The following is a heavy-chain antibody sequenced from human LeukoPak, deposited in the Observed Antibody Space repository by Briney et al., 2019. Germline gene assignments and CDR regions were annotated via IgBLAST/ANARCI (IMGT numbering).Heavy chain of an antibody. V-gene: IGHV4-59*01. J-gene: IGHJ4*02. CDR1: GGSISTYY. CDR3: ARGNYGDYAEGAYDY. D-gene: IGHD4-17*01. Sequence: PSETLSLTCTVSGGSISTYYWSWVRQPPGKGLEWIGYIYYSGGTNYNPSLKSRVTISVDTSKDQFSLKLSSVTAADTAVYYCARGNYGDYAEGAYDYWGQGTLVTVSS. CDR2: IYYSGGT.